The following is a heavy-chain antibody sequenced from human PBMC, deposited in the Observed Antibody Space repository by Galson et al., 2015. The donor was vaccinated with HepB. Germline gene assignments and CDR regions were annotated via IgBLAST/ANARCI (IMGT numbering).Heavy chain of an antibody. Sequence: SLRLCCAASGFTFSSYSMNWVRQAPGKGLEWVSSISSSSSYIYYADSVKGRFTISRDNAKNPLYLQMNSLRAEDTAVYYCASLLAYCGGDCYSNYYYYGMDVWGKGTTVTVSS. CDR3: ASLLAYCGGDCYSNYYYYGMDV. CDR2: ISSSSSYI. V-gene: IGHV3-21*01. D-gene: IGHD2-21*02. J-gene: IGHJ6*04. CDR1: GFTFSSYS.